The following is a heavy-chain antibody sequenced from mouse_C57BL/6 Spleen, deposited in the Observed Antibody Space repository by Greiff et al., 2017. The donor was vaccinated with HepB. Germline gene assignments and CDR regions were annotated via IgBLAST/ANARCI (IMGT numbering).Heavy chain of an antibody. CDR1: GYTFTDYN. CDR2: INPNNGGT. Sequence: EVQLQQSGPELVKPGASVKMSCKASGYTFTDYNMHWVKQSHGKSLEWIGYINPNNGGTSYNQKFKGKATLTVNKSSSTAYMELRSLTSEDSAVYYCARGDYYGSSHVRYFDVWGTGTTVTVSS. V-gene: IGHV1-22*01. CDR3: ARGDYYGSSHVRYFDV. D-gene: IGHD1-1*01. J-gene: IGHJ1*03.